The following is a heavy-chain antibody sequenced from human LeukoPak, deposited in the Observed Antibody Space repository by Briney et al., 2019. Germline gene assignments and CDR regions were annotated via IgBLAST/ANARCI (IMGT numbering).Heavy chain of an antibody. CDR1: GASIRGSDYY. CDR3: ARYLGSSSGLDF. CDR2: MYYGGST. J-gene: IGHJ4*02. Sequence: SETLSLTCTVSGASIRGSDYYWGWIRPPPGKGLEWMGTMYYGGSTYYNPSLKSRVIISLGTSKNQFSLKVTSVTAADTAVYYCARYLGSSSGLDFWGQGTLVTVSS. V-gene: IGHV4-39*07. D-gene: IGHD6-6*01.